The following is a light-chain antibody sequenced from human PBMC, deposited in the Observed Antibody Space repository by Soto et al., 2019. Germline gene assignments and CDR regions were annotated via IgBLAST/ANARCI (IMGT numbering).Light chain of an antibody. CDR2: DVS. Sequence: QSVLTQPRSVSGSPGQPVTISCTGTSSDVGGYNYVSWYQQHPGKAPKLMIYDVSKRPSGAPDRFSGTKSGNTASLTISGLQAEDEADYYCCSYAGSSYVFGPGTKVPVL. V-gene: IGLV2-11*01. CDR1: SSDVGGYNY. J-gene: IGLJ1*01. CDR3: CSYAGSSYV.